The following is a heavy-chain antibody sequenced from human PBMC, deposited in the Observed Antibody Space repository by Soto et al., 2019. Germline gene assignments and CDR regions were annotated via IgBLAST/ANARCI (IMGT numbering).Heavy chain of an antibody. V-gene: IGHV1-69*12. D-gene: IGHD1-7*01. CDR2: IIPIFGTA. CDR1: VGTFSSYA. Sequence: QVQLVQSGAAVKKPRSSVKVSCKASVGTFSSYAISWVRQAPGQGLEWMGGIIPIFGTANYAQKFQGRVTITADESTSTADMELSSLRSEDTAVYYCAGPPELTRIYYYYGMDVWGQGTTVTVSS. J-gene: IGHJ6*02. CDR3: AGPPELTRIYYYYGMDV.